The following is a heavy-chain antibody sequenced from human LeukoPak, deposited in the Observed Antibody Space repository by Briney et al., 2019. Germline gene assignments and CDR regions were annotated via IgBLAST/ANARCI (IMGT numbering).Heavy chain of an antibody. CDR1: GFTFTSYW. CDR2: IKQDASQR. J-gene: IGHJ4*02. V-gene: IGHV3-7*03. D-gene: IGHD6-19*01. CDR3: ARSLRAAWLVHDY. Sequence: PGGSLRLSCVASGFTFTSYWMSWVRQAPGKGLEWVANIKQDASQRHYVDSVKGRSTISRDNVKSILYLQMNSLNVEDTAVYYCARSLRAAWLVHDYWGQGTLVSVFS.